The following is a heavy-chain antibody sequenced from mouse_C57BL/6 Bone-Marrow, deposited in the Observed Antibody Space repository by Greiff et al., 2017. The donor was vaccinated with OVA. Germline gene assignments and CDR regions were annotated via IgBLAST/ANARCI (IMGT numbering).Heavy chain of an antibody. Sequence: QVQLQQSDAELVKPGASVKISCKVSGYTFTDHTIHWMKQRPEQGLEWIGYIYPRGGSTKYNEKFKGKATLTADKSSSTAYMQLNSLTSEDSAVYFCARPLYYGSRDWYFDVWGTGTTVTVSS. J-gene: IGHJ1*03. D-gene: IGHD1-1*01. CDR2: IYPRGGST. V-gene: IGHV1-78*01. CDR1: GYTFTDHT. CDR3: ARPLYYGSRDWYFDV.